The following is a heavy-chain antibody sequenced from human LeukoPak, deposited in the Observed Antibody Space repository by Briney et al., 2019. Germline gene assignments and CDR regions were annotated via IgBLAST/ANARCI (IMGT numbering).Heavy chain of an antibody. D-gene: IGHD2-15*01. CDR2: IKQDGSEK. Sequence: GGSLRLSCAASGFTFSSYWMSWVRQAPGKGLEWVANIKQDGSEKYYVDSVKGRFTISRDNAKNSLYLQMNSQRAEDTAVYYCARECHCSGGSCYDNWFDPWGQGTLVTVSS. CDR3: ARECHCSGGSCYDNWFDP. CDR1: GFTFSSYW. V-gene: IGHV3-7*01. J-gene: IGHJ5*02.